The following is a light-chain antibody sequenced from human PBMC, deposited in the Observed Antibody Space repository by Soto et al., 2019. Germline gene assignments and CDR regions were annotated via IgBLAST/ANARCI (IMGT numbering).Light chain of an antibody. CDR2: QVS. J-gene: IGLJ3*02. V-gene: IGLV2-18*02. CDR1: SSDVGSYNR. CDR3: SSYTSSGTWV. Sequence: QSVLTQPPSVSGSPGQSVTISCTGTSSDVGSYNRVSWYQQPPGTAPQLMICQVSNRPSGVPDRFSGSKSGNTASLTISGLQAEDEADYYCSSYTSSGTWVFGGGTQLTVL.